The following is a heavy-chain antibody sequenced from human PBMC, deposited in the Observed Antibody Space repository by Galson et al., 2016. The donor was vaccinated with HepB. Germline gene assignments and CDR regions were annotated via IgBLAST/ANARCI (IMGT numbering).Heavy chain of an antibody. D-gene: IGHD6-19*01. V-gene: IGHV6-1*01. CDR1: GDSVSSNSAV. J-gene: IGHJ4*02. CDR2: TFYKSKWYN. Sequence: CAISGDSVSSNSAVWNWIRQSPSRGLEWLGRTFYKSKWYNDYAVSVKSRITVNADTSKNQFSLHLNSVTPDDTAVYYCTRGFEYSSGWYYFDHWGQGTLVTVCS. CDR3: TRGFEYSSGWYYFDH.